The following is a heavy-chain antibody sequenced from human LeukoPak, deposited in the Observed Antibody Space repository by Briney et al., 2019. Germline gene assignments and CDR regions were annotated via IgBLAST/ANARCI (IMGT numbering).Heavy chain of an antibody. V-gene: IGHV4-59*01. D-gene: IGHD5-18*01. CDR1: GGSISSYY. CDR3: ARDLGVMVRAFDI. J-gene: IGHJ3*02. Sequence: PSETLSLTCTVSGGSISSYYWSWIRQHPGKRLEWIGYIYYSGSTSYNPSLKSRVTISVDTSKNQISLKLSSVTAADTAVYYCARDLGVMVRAFDIWGQGTMVTVSS. CDR2: IYYSGST.